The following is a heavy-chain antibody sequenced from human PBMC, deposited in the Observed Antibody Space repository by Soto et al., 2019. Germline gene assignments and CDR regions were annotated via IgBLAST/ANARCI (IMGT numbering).Heavy chain of an antibody. V-gene: IGHV3-23*01. CDR1: GFTFSSYA. J-gene: IGHJ4*02. Sequence: GGSLRLSCAASGFTFSSYAMSWVRQAPGKGLEWVSAISGSGGSTYYADSVKGRFTISRDNSKNTLYLQMNSLRAEDTAVYYCAKGGLYCSSTSCYMAYWGQGTLVTVSS. CDR2: ISGSGGST. CDR3: AKGGLYCSSTSCYMAY. D-gene: IGHD2-2*02.